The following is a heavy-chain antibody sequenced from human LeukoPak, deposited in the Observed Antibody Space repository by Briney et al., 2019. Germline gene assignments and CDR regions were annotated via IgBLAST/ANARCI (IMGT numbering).Heavy chain of an antibody. Sequence: SETLSLTCAVYGGSFSGYYWSWIRQPPGKGLEWMGEINHSGSTNYNPSLKSRVTISVDTSKNQFSLKLSSVTAADTAVYYCARGRRYTGYDYPLSWFDPWGQGTLVTVSS. CDR1: GGSFSGYY. D-gene: IGHD5-12*01. CDR2: INHSGST. CDR3: ARGRRYTGYDYPLSWFDP. J-gene: IGHJ5*02. V-gene: IGHV4-34*01.